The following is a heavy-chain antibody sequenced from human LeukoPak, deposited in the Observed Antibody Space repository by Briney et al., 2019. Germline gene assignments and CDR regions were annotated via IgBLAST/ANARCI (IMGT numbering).Heavy chain of an antibody. CDR1: GFTFSSYG. CDR3: AKDSSSTPFYYYYYMDV. D-gene: IGHD6-6*01. CDR2: ISYDGSNK. J-gene: IGHJ6*03. V-gene: IGHV3-30*18. Sequence: PGGSLRLSCAASGFTFSSYGMHWVRQAPGKGLEWVAVISYDGSNKYYAGSVKGRFTISRDNSKNTLYLQMNSLRAEDTAVYYCAKDSSSTPFYYYYYMDVWGKGTTVTVSS.